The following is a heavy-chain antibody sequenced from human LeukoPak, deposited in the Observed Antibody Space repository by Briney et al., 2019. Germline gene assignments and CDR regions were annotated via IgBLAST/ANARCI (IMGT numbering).Heavy chain of an antibody. Sequence: SQTLSLTCAISGDSVSSNSAAWNWIRQSPSRGLEWLGRTYYRSKWYNDYTVSVKSRITINPDTSKNQFCLQLNSVTPEDTAVYYCARAFTTYYYDSSGYYDYWGQGTLVTVSS. D-gene: IGHD3-22*01. CDR3: ARAFTTYYYDSSGYYDY. CDR1: GDSVSSNSAA. CDR2: TYYRSKWYN. J-gene: IGHJ4*02. V-gene: IGHV6-1*01.